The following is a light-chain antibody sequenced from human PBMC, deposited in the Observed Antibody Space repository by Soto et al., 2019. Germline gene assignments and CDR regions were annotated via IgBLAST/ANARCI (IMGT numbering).Light chain of an antibody. J-gene: IGKJ2*01. Sequence: ELVMTQSTATLSVSPGERAPLSCRASQSVSSNLAWYQQKHGQAPRLLIYGASTRATGIPARFSGSGSGTAFTLTIRSLQAEDFAVYYCQQYNNWSLYTFGQGTKREI. CDR1: QSVSSN. V-gene: IGKV3-15*01. CDR2: GAS. CDR3: QQYNNWSLYT.